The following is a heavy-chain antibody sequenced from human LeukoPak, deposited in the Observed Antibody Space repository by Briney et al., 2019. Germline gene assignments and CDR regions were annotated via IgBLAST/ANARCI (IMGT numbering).Heavy chain of an antibody. CDR1: GFTFSSYA. D-gene: IGHD3-10*01. CDR3: AKDGGGSGSYYRPIHY. CDR2: ISGSGGST. J-gene: IGHJ4*02. Sequence: GSLRLSCAASGFTFSSYAMSWVRQAPGKGLEWVSAISGSGGSTYYADSVKGRFTISRDNSKNTLYLQMNSLRAEDTAVYYCAKDGGGSGSYYRPIHYWGQGTLVTVSS. V-gene: IGHV3-23*01.